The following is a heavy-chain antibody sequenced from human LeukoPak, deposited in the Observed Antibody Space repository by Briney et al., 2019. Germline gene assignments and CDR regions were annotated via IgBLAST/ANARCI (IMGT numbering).Heavy chain of an antibody. CDR1: GFTFSIHW. J-gene: IGHJ4*02. Sequence: GGSLRLSCVASGFTFSIHWMNWVRQAPGKGLERVANMKIDGSEKYCVDCEKGRFTISRDNAKNSLYLHINSLRAEDTAVYYCARGPNYGSRSDFFDHWGQGTLVTVSS. CDR3: ARGPNYGSRSDFFDH. CDR2: MKIDGSEK. V-gene: IGHV3-7*03. D-gene: IGHD3-10*01.